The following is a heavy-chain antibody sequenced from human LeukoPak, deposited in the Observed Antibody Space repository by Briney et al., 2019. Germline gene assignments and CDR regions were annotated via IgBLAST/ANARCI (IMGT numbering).Heavy chain of an antibody. CDR3: ARDGRPGGRLRYFDWLFFAFDI. Sequence: GGSLRLSCAASGFTFSSYSMNWVRQAPGKGLEWVSSISSSSSYIYYADSVKGRFTISRDNAKNSLYLQMNILRAEDTAVYYCARDGRPGGRLRYFDWLFFAFDIWGQGTMVTVSS. V-gene: IGHV3-21*01. J-gene: IGHJ3*02. CDR2: ISSSSSYI. D-gene: IGHD3-9*01. CDR1: GFTFSSYS.